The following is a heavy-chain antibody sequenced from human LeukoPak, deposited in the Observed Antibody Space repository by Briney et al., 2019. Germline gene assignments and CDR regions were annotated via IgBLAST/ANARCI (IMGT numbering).Heavy chain of an antibody. CDR3: ATLTSAAGTDFDY. D-gene: IGHD6-13*01. CDR2: ISWDGGST. CDR1: GFTFDDYD. Sequence: GGSLRLSCAASGFTFDDYDMHWVRQGPGKGLEWVSLISWDGGSTYYADSVKGRFTISRDNSKNSLYLQMNSLRAEDTALYYCATLTSAAGTDFDYWGQGTLVTVSS. V-gene: IGHV3-43D*03. J-gene: IGHJ4*02.